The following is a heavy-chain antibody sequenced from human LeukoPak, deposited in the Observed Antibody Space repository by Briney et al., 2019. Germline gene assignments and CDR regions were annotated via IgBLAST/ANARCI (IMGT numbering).Heavy chain of an antibody. J-gene: IGHJ4*02. D-gene: IGHD6-19*01. V-gene: IGHV3-23*01. CDR3: AKVTGYSSGYGDY. Sequence: GGSLRLSCAASGFTLSSYAMTWVRQAPGKGLEWVSVISGSGGNTYYADSVKGRFTISRDNSKNTLYLQMNSLRAEDTAVYYCAKVTGYSSGYGDYWGQGTLVTVSS. CDR1: GFTLSSYA. CDR2: ISGSGGNT.